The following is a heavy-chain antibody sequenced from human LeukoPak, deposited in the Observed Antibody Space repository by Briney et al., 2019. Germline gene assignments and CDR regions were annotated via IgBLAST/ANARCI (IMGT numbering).Heavy chain of an antibody. CDR2: IIPIFGTA. D-gene: IGHD3-22*01. CDR3: ARDDNLAKNTMIQGY. Sequence: ASVKVSCKASGGTFSSYAISWVRQAPGQGLEWMGGIIPIFGTANYAQKFQGRVTITADKSTSTAYMELSSLRSEDTAVYYCARDDNLAKNTMIQGYWGQGTLVTVSS. J-gene: IGHJ4*02. V-gene: IGHV1-69*06. CDR1: GGTFSSYA.